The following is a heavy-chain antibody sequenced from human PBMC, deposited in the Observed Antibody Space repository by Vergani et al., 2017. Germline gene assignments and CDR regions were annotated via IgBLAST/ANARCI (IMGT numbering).Heavy chain of an antibody. V-gene: IGHV3-48*02. J-gene: IGHJ5*02. CDR3: ARDAITMIGSGLHWFDP. CDR2: ISSSSSTI. D-gene: IGHD3-22*01. Sequence: EVQLVESGGGLVQPGGSLRLSCAASGFTFSSYSMNWVRQAPGKGLEWVSYISSSSSTIYYADSVKGRFTISRDNAKNSLYLQMNSLRDEDTAVYYCARDAITMIGSGLHWFDPWGQGTLVTVSS. CDR1: GFTFSSYS.